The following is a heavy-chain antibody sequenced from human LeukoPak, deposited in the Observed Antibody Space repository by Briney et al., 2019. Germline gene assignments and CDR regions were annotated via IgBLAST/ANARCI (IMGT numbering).Heavy chain of an antibody. V-gene: IGHV4-34*01. CDR2: INHSGST. CDR3: ARADYGDLKNYYYYYGMDV. CDR1: GGSFSGYY. J-gene: IGHJ6*02. Sequence: SETLSLTCAVYGGSFSGYYWSWIRQPPGKGLEWIGEINHSGSTNYNPSLKSRVTISVDTSKNQFSLKLSSVTAADTAVYYCARADYGDLKNYYYYYGMDVWAKGPRSPSP. D-gene: IGHD4-17*01.